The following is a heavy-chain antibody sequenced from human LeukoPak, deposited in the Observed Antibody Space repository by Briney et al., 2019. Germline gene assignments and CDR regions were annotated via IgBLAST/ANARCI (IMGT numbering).Heavy chain of an antibody. CDR2: INHSGST. CDR3: ARAWGPMVRGVIHYFDY. Sequence: SETLSLTCAVYGGSFSGYYWSWIRQPPGKGLEWIGEINHSGSTNYNPSLKSRVTTSVDTSKNQFSLKLSSVTAADTAVYYCARAWGPMVRGVIHYFDYWGQGTLATVSS. J-gene: IGHJ4*02. D-gene: IGHD3-10*01. CDR1: GGSFSGYY. V-gene: IGHV4-34*01.